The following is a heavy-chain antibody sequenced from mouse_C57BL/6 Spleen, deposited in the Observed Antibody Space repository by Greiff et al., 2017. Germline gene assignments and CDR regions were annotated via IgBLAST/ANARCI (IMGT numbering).Heavy chain of an antibody. CDR1: GYAFSSSW. CDR2: IYPGDGDT. D-gene: IGHD2-9*01. J-gene: IGHJ2*01. V-gene: IGHV1-82*01. Sequence: QVQLQQSGPELVKPGASVKISCKASGYAFSSSWMNWVKQRPGKGLEWIGRIYPGDGDTNYNGKFKGKATLTADKSSSTAYMQLSSLTSEDSAVYVYASAYYGYVFDYWGQGTTLTVSS. CDR3: ASAYYGYVFDY.